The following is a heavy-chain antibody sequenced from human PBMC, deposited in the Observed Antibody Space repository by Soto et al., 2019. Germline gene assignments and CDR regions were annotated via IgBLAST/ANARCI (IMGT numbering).Heavy chain of an antibody. J-gene: IGHJ4*02. Sequence: ASVKVSCKVSGYTLTELSMHWARQAPGKGLEWMGGFDPEDGETIYAQKFQGRVTMTEDTSTDTAYMELSSLRSEDTAVYYCATVFTRAYCGGDCYSLDYWGQGTLVTVSS. CDR1: GYTLTELS. CDR2: FDPEDGET. CDR3: ATVFTRAYCGGDCYSLDY. V-gene: IGHV1-24*01. D-gene: IGHD2-21*02.